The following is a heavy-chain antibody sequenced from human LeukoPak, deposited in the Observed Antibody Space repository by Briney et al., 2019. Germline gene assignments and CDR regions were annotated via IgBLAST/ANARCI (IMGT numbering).Heavy chain of an antibody. CDR1: GDSFTAYS. J-gene: IGHJ6*03. CDR2: ISHSGRT. CDR3: AGAGTEPMTTPAYPVFYYFSLDV. V-gene: IGHV4-34*01. D-gene: IGHD2-21*01. Sequence: SETLSLTCAVNGDSFTAYSWNWIRQSPGKGLEWIGEISHSGRTHYNPSLASRVTFSLDTSKTQFSLELKSVTAADTAVYYCAGAGTEPMTTPAYPVFYYFSLDVWGTGTTVTVS.